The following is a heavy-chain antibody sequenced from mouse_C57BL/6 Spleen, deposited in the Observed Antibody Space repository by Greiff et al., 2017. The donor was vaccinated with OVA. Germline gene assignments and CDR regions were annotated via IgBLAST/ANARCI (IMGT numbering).Heavy chain of an antibody. Sequence: QVQLQQPGAELVKPGASVKLSCKASGYTFTSYWMQWVKQRPGQGLEWIGEIDPSDSYTNYNQKFKGKATLTVDTSSSTAYMQLSSLTSEYSAVYYCARWSNPLDYWGQGTSVTVSS. CDR3: ARWSNPLDY. CDR1: GYTFTSYW. V-gene: IGHV1-50*01. J-gene: IGHJ4*01. CDR2: IDPSDSYT. D-gene: IGHD2-5*01.